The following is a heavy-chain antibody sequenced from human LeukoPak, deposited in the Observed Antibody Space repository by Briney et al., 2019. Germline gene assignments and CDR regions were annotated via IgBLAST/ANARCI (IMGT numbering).Heavy chain of an antibody. CDR3: AKRSVGYDFWSGVDY. Sequence: ASVKVSCKASGYTFTSYYMHWVRQAPGQGLEWMGIINPSGGSTSYAQKFQGRVTMTRDTSTSTVYMELSSLRAEDTAVYYCAKRSVGYDFWSGVDYWGQGTLVTVSS. D-gene: IGHD3-3*01. CDR1: GYTFTSYY. V-gene: IGHV1-46*01. J-gene: IGHJ4*02. CDR2: INPSGGST.